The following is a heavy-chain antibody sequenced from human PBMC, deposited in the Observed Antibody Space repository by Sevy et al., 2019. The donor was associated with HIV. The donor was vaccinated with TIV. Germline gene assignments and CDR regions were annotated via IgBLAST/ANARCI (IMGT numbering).Heavy chain of an antibody. CDR3: ARGGSGDYYYYGVDV. CDR2: VSYDGSSK. CDR1: GFTFRNFG. V-gene: IGHV3-30*03. J-gene: IGHJ6*02. D-gene: IGHD3-10*01. Sequence: GGSLRLSCVGSGFTFRNFGVHWLRQAPGKGLEWLSVVSYDGSSKYYVDSVKGRFIVSRDNYKNTPYLQMNSLRTEDTAVYYCARGGSGDYYYYGVDVWGQGTTVTVSS.